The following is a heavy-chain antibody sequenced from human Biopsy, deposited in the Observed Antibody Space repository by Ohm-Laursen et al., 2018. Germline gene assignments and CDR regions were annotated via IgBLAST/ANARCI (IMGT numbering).Heavy chain of an antibody. CDR1: GYSISSDYR. Sequence: SQTLSLTCAVSGYSISSDYRWGWIRQAPGKTLEWLGNIFKDGNTHYNPSLRSRLIISIDTSKNQFSLMVTSVSGADTAVYFCARVGSGWAPFDKWGPGTLVIVSS. CDR3: ARVGSGWAPFDK. V-gene: IGHV4-38-2*01. J-gene: IGHJ4*02. CDR2: IFKDGNT. D-gene: IGHD6-19*01.